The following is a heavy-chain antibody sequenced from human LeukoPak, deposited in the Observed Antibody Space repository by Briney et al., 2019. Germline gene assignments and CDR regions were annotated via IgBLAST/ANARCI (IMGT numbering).Heavy chain of an antibody. V-gene: IGHV3-11*03. CDR1: RFSFSDSY. CDR2: ISSSGDYT. J-gene: IGHJ4*02. CDR3: AKCGSGWSHFDY. D-gene: IGHD6-19*01. Sequence: GGSLRLSCAASRFSFSDSYMSWIRQAPGKGLEWVSYISSSGDYTAYADSVQGRFTISRDNAKNSLYLQMNSLRAEDTAVYYCAKCGSGWSHFDYSGQGTLVTVSS.